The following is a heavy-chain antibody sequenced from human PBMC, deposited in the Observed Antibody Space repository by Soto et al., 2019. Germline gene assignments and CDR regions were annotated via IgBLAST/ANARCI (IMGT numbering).Heavy chain of an antibody. V-gene: IGHV3-23*01. CDR1: GFTFSSYA. Sequence: GGSLRLSCAASGFTFSSYAMSWVRQAPGKGLEWVSAISGSGGSTYYADSVRGRFTISRDNSKNTLYLQMNSLRAEDTAVYYCARDVVVPAAIRGYYYYGMDVWGQGTTVTVSS. CDR3: ARDVVVPAAIRGYYYYGMDV. CDR2: ISGSGGST. J-gene: IGHJ6*02. D-gene: IGHD2-2*01.